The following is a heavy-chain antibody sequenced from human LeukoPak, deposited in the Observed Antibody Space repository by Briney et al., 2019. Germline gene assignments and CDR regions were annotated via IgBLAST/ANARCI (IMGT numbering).Heavy chain of an antibody. CDR2: INHSGST. J-gene: IGHJ4*02. CDR1: GGSFTGYY. V-gene: IGHV4-34*01. D-gene: IGHD1-1*01. CDR3: AVGWKEYYFDY. Sequence: KPSETLSLTCALYGGSFTGYYCSWIRQPPAKGLEWIGEINHSGSTNYNPSLKSRVTISVDTSKNQFSLKLSSVTAADTAVYYCAVGWKEYYFDYWGQGTLVTVSS.